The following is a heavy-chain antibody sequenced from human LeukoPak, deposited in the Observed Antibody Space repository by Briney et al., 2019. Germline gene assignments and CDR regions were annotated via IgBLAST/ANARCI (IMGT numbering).Heavy chain of an antibody. J-gene: IGHJ4*02. CDR3: ARTQWELRGPLHFAY. V-gene: IGHV1-46*01. CDR2: INPSGGST. D-gene: IGHD1-26*01. Sequence: ASVKVSCKASGYTFTSYYMHWVRQAPGQGLEWRGIINPSGGSTSYAQKFQGRVTMTRDTSTSTVYMELSSLRSEDTAVYYCARTQWELRGPLHFAYWGQGTLVTVSS. CDR1: GYTFTSYY.